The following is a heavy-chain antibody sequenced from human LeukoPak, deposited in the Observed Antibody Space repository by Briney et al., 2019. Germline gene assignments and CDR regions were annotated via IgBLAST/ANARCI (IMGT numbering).Heavy chain of an antibody. CDR3: ARRYYGSGSYHFDY. CDR1: GGSISSSSYY. J-gene: IGHJ4*02. CDR2: IYYGGST. D-gene: IGHD3-10*01. Sequence: PSETLSLTCTVSGGSISSSSYYWGWIHQPPGKGLEWIGSIYYGGSTYYNPSLKSRVTISVDTSKNQFSLKLSSVTAADTAVYYCARRYYGSGSYHFDYWGQGTLVTVSS. V-gene: IGHV4-39*01.